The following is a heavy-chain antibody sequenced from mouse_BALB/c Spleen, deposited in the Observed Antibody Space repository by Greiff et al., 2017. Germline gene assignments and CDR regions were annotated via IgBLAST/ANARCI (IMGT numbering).Heavy chain of an antibody. CDR1: GYSITSDYA. Sequence: EVHLVESGPGLVKPSQSLSLTCTVTGYSITSDYAWNWIRQFPGNKLEWMGYISYSGSTSYNPSLKSRISITRDTSKNQFFLQLNSVTTEDTATYYCARSPYYAMDYWGQGTSVTVSS. V-gene: IGHV3-2*02. J-gene: IGHJ4*01. CDR2: ISYSGST. CDR3: ARSPYYAMDY.